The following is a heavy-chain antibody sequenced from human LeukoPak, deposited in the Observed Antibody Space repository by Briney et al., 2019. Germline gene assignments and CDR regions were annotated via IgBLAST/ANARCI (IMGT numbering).Heavy chain of an antibody. CDR2: INPNNGNT. CDR1: GYTFTDYS. Sequence: ASVKVSCKASGYTFTDYSISWVRQAPGQGLELMGRINPNNGNTNYAQNLQGRVTMTTDTSTSTAYMELWSLRSDDTAVYYCARSAVITLSFDSWGQGTLVIVSS. V-gene: IGHV1-18*01. CDR3: ARSAVITLSFDS. J-gene: IGHJ4*02. D-gene: IGHD3-22*01.